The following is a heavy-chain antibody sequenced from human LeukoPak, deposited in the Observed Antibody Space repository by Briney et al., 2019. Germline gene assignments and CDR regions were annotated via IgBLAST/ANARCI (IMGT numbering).Heavy chain of an antibody. D-gene: IGHD1-26*01. CDR1: GGTFSSYA. CDR2: IIPIFGTA. V-gene: IGHV1-69*05. CDR3: ARVGVEWELPDY. J-gene: IGHJ4*02. Sequence: SVKVSCKASGGTFSSYAISLVRQALGQGLEWMGRIIPIFGTANYAQKFQGRVTITTDESTSTAYMELSSLRSEDTAVYYCARVGVEWELPDYWGQGTLVTVSS.